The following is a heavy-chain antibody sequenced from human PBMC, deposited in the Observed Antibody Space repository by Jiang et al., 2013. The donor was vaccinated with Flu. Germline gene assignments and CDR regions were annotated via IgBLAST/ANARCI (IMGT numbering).Heavy chain of an antibody. Sequence: GPGLVKPSETLSLMCIVSGDSLNNYYWSWIRQSAGKGLEWIGRIYPTGDANYNPSLKSRVTMSVDTPNNQFSLKMTSVTAADTAVYYCARGSIPPTPWGQGTLVTVSS. CDR1: GDSLNNYY. CDR3: ARGSIPPTP. V-gene: IGHV4-4*07. CDR2: IYPTGDA. J-gene: IGHJ5*02. D-gene: IGHD2-2*01.